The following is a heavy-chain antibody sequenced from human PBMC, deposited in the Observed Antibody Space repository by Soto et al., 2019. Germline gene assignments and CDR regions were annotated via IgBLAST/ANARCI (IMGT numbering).Heavy chain of an antibody. Sequence: EVQLLESGGGLVQPGGSLRLSCAASGFTFSPYAMSWVRQAPGKGLDWVSRISDDGTRTYYADPVKGRFTISRDNSKNTLFLHMNSVRGEDTAVYYCAKRSARGTFYFDYWGQGTLAIVSS. D-gene: IGHD3-10*01. V-gene: IGHV3-23*01. J-gene: IGHJ4*02. CDR1: GFTFSPYA. CDR2: ISDDGTRT. CDR3: AKRSARGTFYFDY.